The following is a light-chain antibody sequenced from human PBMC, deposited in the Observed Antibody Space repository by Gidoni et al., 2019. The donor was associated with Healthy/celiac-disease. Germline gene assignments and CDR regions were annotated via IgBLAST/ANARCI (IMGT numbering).Light chain of an antibody. CDR1: QSVSSY. CDR2: DAS. J-gene: IGKJ5*01. Sequence: EIVLTQSPATLSLSPGQRATLSCRASQSVSSYLAWYQQKPGQAPRRLIYDASNRATGIPARFSGSGSGTDFTLTIRSLEPEDFAVYYCQQRSNWPSFGQGTRLEIK. V-gene: IGKV3-11*01. CDR3: QQRSNWPS.